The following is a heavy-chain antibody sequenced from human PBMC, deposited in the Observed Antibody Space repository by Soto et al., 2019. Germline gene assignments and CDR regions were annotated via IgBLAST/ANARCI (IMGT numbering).Heavy chain of an antibody. J-gene: IGHJ5*02. CDR2: IYATGTT. V-gene: IGHV4-4*07. D-gene: IGHD1-1*01. CDR3: VRDGTKTLRDWFDP. Sequence: SETLALTYTVSDASIRGFYWSWIRKSAGKGLEWIGRIYATGTTDYNPSLKSRVMMSVDTSKKQFSLKLRSVTAADTAVYHCVRDGTKTLRDWFDPWGQGISVTVSS. CDR1: DASIRGFY.